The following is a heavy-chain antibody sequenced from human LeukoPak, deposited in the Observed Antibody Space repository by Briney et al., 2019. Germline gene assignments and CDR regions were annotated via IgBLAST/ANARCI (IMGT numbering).Heavy chain of an antibody. CDR2: IYTSGST. J-gene: IGHJ3*02. D-gene: IGHD6-19*01. CDR3: ARARSSGWYGDAFDI. Sequence: PSETLSLTCTVSGGSISSYYWSWIRQPAGKGQEWIGRIYTSGSTNYNPSLKSRVTMSVDTSKNQFSLKLSSVTAADTAVYYCARARSSGWYGDAFDIWGQGTMVTVSS. CDR1: GGSISSYY. V-gene: IGHV4-4*07.